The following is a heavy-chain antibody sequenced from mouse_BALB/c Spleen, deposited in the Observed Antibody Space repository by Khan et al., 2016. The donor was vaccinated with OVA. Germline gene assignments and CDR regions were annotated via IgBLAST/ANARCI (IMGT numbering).Heavy chain of an antibody. CDR1: GYSITSDYA. Sequence: EVQLQESGPGLVKPSQSLSLTCTVTGYSITSDYAWNWIRQFPENKLEWMGYISYSGSTSYTPSLKSRISITRDTSKNQPFLQLNSVTTEDTATYYCTGGRAYWGQGTLVTVSA. D-gene: IGHD3-3*01. V-gene: IGHV3-2*02. CDR3: TGGRAY. J-gene: IGHJ3*01. CDR2: ISYSGST.